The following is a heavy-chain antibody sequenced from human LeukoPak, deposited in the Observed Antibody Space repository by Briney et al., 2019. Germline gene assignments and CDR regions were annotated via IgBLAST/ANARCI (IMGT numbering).Heavy chain of an antibody. D-gene: IGHD4-17*01. J-gene: IGHJ6*03. CDR3: ARVSGDYVYYYYYMDV. Sequence: SETLSLTCTVSGGSISSSSYYWSWIRQPPGKGLEWIGYIYYSGSTNYNPSLKSRVTISVDTSKNQFSLKLSSVTAADTAVYYCARVSGDYVYYYYYMDVWGKGTTVTVSS. CDR2: IYYSGST. V-gene: IGHV4-61*01. CDR1: GGSISSSSYY.